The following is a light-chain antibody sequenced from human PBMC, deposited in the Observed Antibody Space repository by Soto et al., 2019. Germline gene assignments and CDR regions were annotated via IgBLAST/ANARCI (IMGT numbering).Light chain of an antibody. V-gene: IGKV1-39*01. CDR2: ATS. Sequence: DIQMTQSPSSLSASVGDRVTITCRAGQTITTYLNWYQQKPGKAPKLLIYATSSLQSGVPSRFSGSGSGTDFTLTISSLQPEDFATYYCQQSFGTPFTFGPGTKVDVK. J-gene: IGKJ3*01. CDR3: QQSFGTPFT. CDR1: QTITTY.